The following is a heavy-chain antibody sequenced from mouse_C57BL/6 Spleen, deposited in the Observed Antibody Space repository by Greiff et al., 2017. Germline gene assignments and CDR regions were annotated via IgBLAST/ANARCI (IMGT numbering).Heavy chain of an antibody. V-gene: IGHV1-50*01. Sequence: QVQLKQPGAELVKPGASVKLSCKASGYTFTSYWMQWVKQRPGQGLEWIGEIDPSDSYTNYNQKFKGKATLTVDTSSSTAYMQLSSLTSEDSAVYYCARQLRLLAMDYWGQGTSVTVSS. D-gene: IGHD3-2*02. CDR1: GYTFTSYW. CDR2: IDPSDSYT. J-gene: IGHJ4*01. CDR3: ARQLRLLAMDY.